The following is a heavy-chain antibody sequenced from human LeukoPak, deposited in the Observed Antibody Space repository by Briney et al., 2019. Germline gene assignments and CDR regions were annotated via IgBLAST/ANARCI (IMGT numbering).Heavy chain of an antibody. CDR2: ISGSGGST. J-gene: IGHJ4*02. V-gene: IGHV3-23*01. D-gene: IGHD6-13*01. CDR3: AQQLQLVY. Sequence: GGSLRLSCAASGFTFSSYVMSWVRQAPGKGLEWVSAISGSGGSTNYAGSVKGRFTISRDNSKNTLYLQMNSLRAEDTAVYYCAQQLQLVYWGQGTLVTVSS. CDR1: GFTFSSYV.